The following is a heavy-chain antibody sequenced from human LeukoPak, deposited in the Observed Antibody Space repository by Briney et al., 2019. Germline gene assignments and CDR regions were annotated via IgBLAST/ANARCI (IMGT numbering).Heavy chain of an antibody. Sequence: ASVKVSCKASGYTFTGYYMHWARQAPGQGLEWMGWINPNSGGTNYAQKFQDRVTMTRDTSISTAYMELSRLKSDDTAVYYCTRSGGVAAVNFYGMDVWGQGTTVTVSS. CDR2: INPNSGGT. J-gene: IGHJ6*02. CDR3: TRSGGVAAVNFYGMDV. CDR1: GYTFTGYY. V-gene: IGHV1-2*02. D-gene: IGHD2-15*01.